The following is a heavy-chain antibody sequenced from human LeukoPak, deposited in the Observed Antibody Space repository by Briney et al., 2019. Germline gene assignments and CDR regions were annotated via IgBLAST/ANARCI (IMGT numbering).Heavy chain of an antibody. Sequence: GGSLRLSCAASGLTFSNYAMSWVRQAPGKGLEWVSAISGSGGSTYYADSVKGRFTISRDNSKNTLYLQMNSLRAEDTAVYYCAKSDDFWSGYFFDYWGQGTLVTVSS. D-gene: IGHD3-3*01. CDR3: AKSDDFWSGYFFDY. V-gene: IGHV3-23*01. CDR1: GLTFSNYA. CDR2: ISGSGGST. J-gene: IGHJ4*02.